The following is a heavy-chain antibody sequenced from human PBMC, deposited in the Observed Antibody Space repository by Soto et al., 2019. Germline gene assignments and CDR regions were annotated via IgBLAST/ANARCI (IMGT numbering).Heavy chain of an antibody. CDR3: AQLKTGDQSLFDYYYNIMDV. V-gene: IGHV1-2*02. J-gene: IGHJ6*02. CDR2: INPDSGAT. CDR1: GYSFTGHF. D-gene: IGHD7-27*01. Sequence: GASVKVSCKAPGYSFTGHFMHWVRQAPGQGLEWMGWINPDSGATKYAQKFKGRVTMTRDTSISTGYMELSRLGSDDTAVYYCAQLKTGDQSLFDYYYNIMDVWGQGTTVTVSS.